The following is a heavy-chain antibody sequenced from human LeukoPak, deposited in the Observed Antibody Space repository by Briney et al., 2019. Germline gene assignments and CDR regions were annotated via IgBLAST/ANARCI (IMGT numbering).Heavy chain of an antibody. V-gene: IGHV3-23*01. J-gene: IGHJ6*03. Sequence: EGSRRLSCAASGFSFITYAMNWVRQAPGKGLEWVSGISGTGSAVGYAGSVKGRFTVSRDTSKRTVYLQMSGLRVDDTAVYYCVKGSGTHYYFYYMDVWGKGTPVTVSS. CDR2: ISGTGSAV. D-gene: IGHD1-26*01. CDR1: GFSFITYA. CDR3: VKGSGTHYYFYYMDV.